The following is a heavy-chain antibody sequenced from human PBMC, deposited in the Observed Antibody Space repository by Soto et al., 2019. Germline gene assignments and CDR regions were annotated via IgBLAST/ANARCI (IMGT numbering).Heavy chain of an antibody. CDR2: ISGYNGNT. D-gene: IGHD5-18*01. J-gene: IGHJ6*02. CDR3: ARDPGFGFGYSYAFAMDV. V-gene: IGHV1-18*01. Sequence: QVQLVQSGAEVKKPGASVKVSCKASGYTFSNYGINWVRPGPGQGLEWMGWISGYNGNTHYEEKVQDRIKMTTDTSTSTTYLELRSLRSDDTAVYFCARDPGFGFGYSYAFAMDVWGQGTTVTVSS. CDR1: GYTFSNYG.